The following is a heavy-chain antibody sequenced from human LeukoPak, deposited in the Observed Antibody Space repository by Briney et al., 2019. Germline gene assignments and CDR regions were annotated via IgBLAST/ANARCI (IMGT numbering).Heavy chain of an antibody. D-gene: IGHD6-19*01. CDR3: ARRIAVTGSFDY. J-gene: IGHJ4*02. V-gene: IGHV4-38-2*02. CDR2: IYHSGST. Sequence: PSETLSLTCTVSGHSISSGYFWGWIRQPPGKGLEWIGSIYHSGSTHYNPSLKSRVTISIITSKYQFSLKLRSVTATDTALYYCARRIAVTGSFDYWGQGTLVTVSS. CDR1: GHSISSGYF.